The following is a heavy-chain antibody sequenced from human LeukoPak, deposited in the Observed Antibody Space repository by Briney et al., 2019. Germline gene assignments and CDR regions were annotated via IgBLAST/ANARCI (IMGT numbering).Heavy chain of an antibody. CDR1: SDSIPSPY. J-gene: IGHJ4*02. D-gene: IGHD3-10*01. Sequence: SETLSLTCTVSSDSIPSPYWSWMRQSPGKGLEWIAYISYTGSTRYNPSFKGRVTVSIVTSKNQFSLRLTSVTAADRAVYYWARHFTVGGNYFFGHWDQGTPVTVSS. CDR2: ISYTGST. CDR3: ARHFTVGGNYFFGH. V-gene: IGHV4-59*08.